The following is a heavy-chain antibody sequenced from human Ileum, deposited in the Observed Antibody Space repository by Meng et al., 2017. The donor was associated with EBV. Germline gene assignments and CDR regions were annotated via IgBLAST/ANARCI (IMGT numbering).Heavy chain of an antibody. CDR1: GGSVTSGTYY. CDR2: VHHTGAT. D-gene: IGHD1-26*01. CDR3: ARGYSYSYYFYFDY. V-gene: IGHV4-61*01. J-gene: IGHJ4*02. Sequence: QVQMQESGPGLLNPSDTLSLTCTGSGGSVTSGTYYWSWLRQPPGSRLEFIGYVHHTGATNYNPSLVRRATVSVDTSKSQFSLHLTSVTAADTAVYYCARGYSYSYYFYFDYWGQGILVTVSS.